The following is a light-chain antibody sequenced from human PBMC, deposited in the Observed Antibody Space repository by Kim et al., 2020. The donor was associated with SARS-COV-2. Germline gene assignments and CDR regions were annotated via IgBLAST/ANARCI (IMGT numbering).Light chain of an antibody. Sequence: EIVMTQSPATLSVSPGERATLSCRASQSVSGNLAWYQQKPGQAPRLLISGASTRATGIPARFSGSGSGTEFTLTISSLQSEDFAVYYCQQYNNGPQITIGQGTRLEIK. CDR3: QQYNNGPQIT. CDR1: QSVSGN. CDR2: GAS. J-gene: IGKJ5*01. V-gene: IGKV3-15*01.